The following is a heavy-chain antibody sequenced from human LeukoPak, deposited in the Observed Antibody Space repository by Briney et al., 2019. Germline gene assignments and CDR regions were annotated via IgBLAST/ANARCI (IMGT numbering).Heavy chain of an antibody. V-gene: IGHV4-59*12. CDR1: GGSISSYY. J-gene: IGHJ4*02. CDR3: AGLVGRYSSGLYYYYFDY. CDR2: MYLSGTT. Sequence: SETLSLTCTVSGGSISSYYWSWVRQPPGKGLEWIGEMYLSGTTHSNPSVKSRVTISIDKSKNQFFLNLSSVTAADTAVYYCAGLVGRYSSGLYYYYFDYWGQGTLVTVSS. D-gene: IGHD3-22*01.